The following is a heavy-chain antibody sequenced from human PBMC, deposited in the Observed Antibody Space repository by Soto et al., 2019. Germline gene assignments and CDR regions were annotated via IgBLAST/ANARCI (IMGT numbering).Heavy chain of an antibody. Sequence: VQLVESGGGLVQPGGSLRLSCAASGFTFSSYEMNWVRQAPGKGLEWVSYISSSGSTIYYADSVKGRFTISRDNAKNSLYLQMNSLRAEDTAVYHCARDRSDYYGMDVWGQGTTVTASS. CDR3: ARDRSDYYGMDV. CDR2: ISSSGSTI. V-gene: IGHV3-48*03. CDR1: GFTFSSYE. J-gene: IGHJ6*02.